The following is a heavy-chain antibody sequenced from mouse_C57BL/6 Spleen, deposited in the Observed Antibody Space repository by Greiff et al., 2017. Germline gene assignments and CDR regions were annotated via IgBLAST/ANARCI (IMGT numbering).Heavy chain of an antibody. CDR3: ARGDYSFAY. V-gene: IGHV1-26*01. Sequence: VQLQQSGPELVKPGASVKISCKASGYKFTDYYMNWVKQSHGKSLEWIGDINPNNGGTSYTQKFKGKATLTVDKSSSTAYMELRSLTSEDSAVYYCARGDYSFAYWGQGTLVTVSA. CDR2: INPNNGGT. J-gene: IGHJ3*01. CDR1: GYKFTDYY. D-gene: IGHD2-4*01.